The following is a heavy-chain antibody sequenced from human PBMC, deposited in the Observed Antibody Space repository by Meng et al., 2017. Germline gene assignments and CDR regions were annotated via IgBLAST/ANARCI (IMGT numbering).Heavy chain of an antibody. V-gene: IGHV3-19*01. CDR1: GFNFGDSA. CDR3: VRGGFRQWLVRGKNY. Sequence: GESLKISCSASGFNFGDSAMSWVRQAPGKGLEWVSGVSWNGSRTHYADSVKGRFIISRDNSRNFLYQQMNSLRPEDMAVYYCVRGGFRQWLVRGKNYWGQGTLVTVSS. J-gene: IGHJ4*02. CDR2: VSWNGSRT. D-gene: IGHD6-19*01.